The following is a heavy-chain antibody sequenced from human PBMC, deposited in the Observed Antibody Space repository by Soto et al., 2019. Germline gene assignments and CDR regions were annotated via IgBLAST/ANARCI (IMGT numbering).Heavy chain of an antibody. D-gene: IGHD5-18*01. V-gene: IGHV4-59*01. Sequence: PSETLSLTCTVSGGSISSYYWSWIRQPPGKGLEWIGYIYYSGSTNYNPSLKRRVTISVDTSKTQFSLKLSSVTAADTAVYYCARGRMATAANWFDPWGQGTLVTVSS. CDR3: ARGRMATAANWFDP. CDR2: IYYSGST. CDR1: GGSISSYY. J-gene: IGHJ5*02.